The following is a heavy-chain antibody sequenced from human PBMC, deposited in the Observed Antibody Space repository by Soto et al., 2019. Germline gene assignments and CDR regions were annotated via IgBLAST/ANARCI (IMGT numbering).Heavy chain of an antibody. J-gene: IGHJ4*02. CDR2: IYYSGRT. CDR3: ARGHLGITTTGTWYDFDY. V-gene: IGHV4-59*01. CDR1: GDSISSYY. Sequence: SETLSLTCTVSGDSISSYYWTWIRQPPGKGLEYIGYIYYSGRTYYNPSLKSRVTISVDTSKNQFSLKLSSVTAADTAVYHCARGHLGITTTGTWYDFDYWGQGTLVTVSS. D-gene: IGHD2-15*01.